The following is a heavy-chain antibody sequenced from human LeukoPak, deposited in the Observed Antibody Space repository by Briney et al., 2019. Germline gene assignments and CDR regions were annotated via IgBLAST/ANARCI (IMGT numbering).Heavy chain of an antibody. CDR2: INPSGGST. CDR1: GYTFTTYY. V-gene: IGHV1-46*01. CDR3: AREAGIGTWIGYCSGDNCRTRFDY. J-gene: IGHJ4*02. D-gene: IGHD2-15*01. Sequence: ASVKVSCKASGYTFTTYYIHWVRQAPGQGLEWMGIINPSGGSTTYAQKFQGRVTMTRDTSTGTVYMELSSLRSDDTAVYFCAREAGIGTWIGYCSGDNCRTRFDYWGRGTLVTVSS.